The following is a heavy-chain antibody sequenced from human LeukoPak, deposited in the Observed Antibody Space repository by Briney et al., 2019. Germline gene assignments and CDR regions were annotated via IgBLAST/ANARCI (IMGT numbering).Heavy chain of an antibody. CDR2: ISSDGSQK. J-gene: IGHJ6*02. CDR1: GFTFSSYA. V-gene: IGHV3-30-3*01. Sequence: PGGSLRLSCAASGFTFSSYAMHWVRQAPGKGLEWVAIISSDGSQKFYADSVKGRFTISRDNAKNSLYLQMNSLRAEDTAVYYCARDLYGMDVWGQGTTVTVSS. CDR3: ARDLYGMDV.